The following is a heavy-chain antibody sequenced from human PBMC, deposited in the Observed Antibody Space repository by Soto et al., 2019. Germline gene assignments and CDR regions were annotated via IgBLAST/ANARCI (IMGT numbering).Heavy chain of an antibody. J-gene: IGHJ2*01. CDR3: AKYVNIVSTIHWYFDL. V-gene: IGHV3-23*01. Sequence: EVPLLESGGGLVQPGGSLRLSCAASGFTFSSYAMSWVRQAPGKGLEWVSDISGSGGSTYYADSVKGRFTIARDNSKNTLYLQMNSLGAEDRAVYYCAKYVNIVSTIHWYFDLWGRGTLVTVSS. CDR2: ISGSGGST. D-gene: IGHD5-12*01. CDR1: GFTFSSYA.